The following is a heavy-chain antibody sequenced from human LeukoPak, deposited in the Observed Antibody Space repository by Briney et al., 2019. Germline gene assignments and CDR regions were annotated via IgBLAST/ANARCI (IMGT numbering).Heavy chain of an antibody. D-gene: IGHD6-19*01. CDR1: GDSISSSIYY. V-gene: IGHV4-39*01. CDR2: IYYNGYT. Sequence: SETLSLTCTVSGDSISSSIYYWGWIRQPPGKGLEWIGCIYYNGYTYYTSSLKSRVTIFVDTSKNQFSLKLISVTAADTAVYYCARLKSGWYPPLMDVWGQGTTVTVSS. CDR3: ARLKSGWYPPLMDV. J-gene: IGHJ6*02.